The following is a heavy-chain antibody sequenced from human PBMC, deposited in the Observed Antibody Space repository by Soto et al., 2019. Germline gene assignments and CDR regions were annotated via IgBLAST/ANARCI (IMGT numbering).Heavy chain of an antibody. Sequence: QVQLLQSGAEVKKPGASVRISCKSSANTFINNYINWVRQAPGQGLEWLGVFNPRGGTTRYAQKFQGRVTMTGDTSTRTVFMELSNLKSEDTAVYHCARVYGLVQYDDFWSGYYDYWGQGTLVIVSS. D-gene: IGHD3-3*01. CDR2: FNPRGGTT. CDR1: ANTFINNY. V-gene: IGHV1-46*01. J-gene: IGHJ4*02. CDR3: ARVYGLVQYDDFWSGYYDY.